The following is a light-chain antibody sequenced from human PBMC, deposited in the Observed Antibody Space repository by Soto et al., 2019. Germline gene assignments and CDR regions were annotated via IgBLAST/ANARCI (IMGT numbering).Light chain of an antibody. CDR1: SSDIGGYSY. CDR2: DVT. J-gene: IGLJ2*01. CDR3: SSYITSSTLVV. V-gene: IGLV2-14*01. Sequence: QSVLTQPASVSGSPGQSITISCTGTSSDIGGYSYVSWYQQHPGKAPKLMIYDVTNRPSGVSNRFSGSKSGNTASLTISGLQAEDEADYYCSSYITSSTLVVFGGGTKVTVL.